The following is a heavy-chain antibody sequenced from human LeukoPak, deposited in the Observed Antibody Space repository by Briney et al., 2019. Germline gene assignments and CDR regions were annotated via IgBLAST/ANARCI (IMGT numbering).Heavy chain of an antibody. Sequence: ASVKVSCKASGYTFSNYYIHWVRQAPGRGLEWMGIIGGSTNYAQKFQGRVTMTRDTSTSTVYMELSSLRSEDTAVYYCARVRDGYNDAYDIWGQGTMVTVHS. CDR1: GYTFSNYY. V-gene: IGHV1-46*01. J-gene: IGHJ3*02. CDR2: IGGST. D-gene: IGHD5-24*01. CDR3: ARVRDGYNDAYDI.